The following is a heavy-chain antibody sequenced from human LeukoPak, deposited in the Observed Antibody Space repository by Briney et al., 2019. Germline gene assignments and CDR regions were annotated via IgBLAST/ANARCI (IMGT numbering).Heavy chain of an antibody. J-gene: IGHJ4*02. D-gene: IGHD3-22*01. Sequence: GGSLRLSCAASGFTFSSYAMSWVRQAPGKGLEWVSAISGSGGSTYYADSVKGRFTISRDNSKNTLYLQMNSLRAEDTAVYYCARDPSGWLYYFDYWGQGTLVTVSS. CDR2: ISGSGGST. CDR1: GFTFSSYA. V-gene: IGHV3-23*01. CDR3: ARDPSGWLYYFDY.